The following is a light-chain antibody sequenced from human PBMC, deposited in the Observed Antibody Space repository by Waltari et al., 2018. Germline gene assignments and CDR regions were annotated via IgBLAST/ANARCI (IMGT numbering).Light chain of an antibody. Sequence: EIVLTQSTANLSLSPVARATLSCSASPSVNWYLARYQQRPGQAPRLLIYDASNRATGIPARFSGSGSETDFTLTISSLQPEDSAVYYCQQRRNWPLTFGGGTKVEIK. CDR2: DAS. CDR1: PSVNWY. J-gene: IGKJ4*01. CDR3: QQRRNWPLT. V-gene: IGKV3-11*01.